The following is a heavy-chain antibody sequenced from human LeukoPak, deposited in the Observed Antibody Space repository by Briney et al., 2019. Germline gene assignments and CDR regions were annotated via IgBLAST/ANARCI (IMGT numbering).Heavy chain of an antibody. V-gene: IGHV4-39*07. CDR3: ARGVWLARDY. J-gene: IGHJ4*02. Sequence: SEALSLTCTVSGGSVSSSNYYWGWIRQPPGKGLEGIGSIYHSGSTYYNPSLKSRVTISVDTSKNQFSLGLTSVTAADTAVYYCARGVWLARDYWGQGILVTVSS. CDR2: IYHSGST. CDR1: GGSVSSSNYY. D-gene: IGHD6-19*01.